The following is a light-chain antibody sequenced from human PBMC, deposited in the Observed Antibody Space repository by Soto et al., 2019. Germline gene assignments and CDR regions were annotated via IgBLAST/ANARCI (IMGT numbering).Light chain of an antibody. CDR1: QSVGSF. CDR3: QQRNSWPPTFT. CDR2: DTS. J-gene: IGKJ5*01. Sequence: EIVFTQSPAGLSVSPVEIATLXFRXXQSVGSFLAWYQQKPGQAPRLLIYDTSIRATGIPARFSGSGSGTDFTLTISSLEPEDFAVYYCQQRNSWPPTFTFGQGTRLEIK. V-gene: IGKV3-11*01.